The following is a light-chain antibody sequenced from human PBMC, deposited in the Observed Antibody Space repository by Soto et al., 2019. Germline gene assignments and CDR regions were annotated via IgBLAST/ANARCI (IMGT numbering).Light chain of an antibody. J-gene: IGLJ1*01. CDR2: EVS. CDR3: SSYTSTSTYV. Sequence: QSLLTQPPSVSGSPGQSVTISCTGTSSDFGSYNRVSRYQQPPGTAPKLMIYEVSNRPSGVPDRFSGSKSDNTASLTISGLQAEDEADYYCSSYTSTSTYVFGTGTNVTVL. V-gene: IGLV2-18*02. CDR1: SSDFGSYNR.